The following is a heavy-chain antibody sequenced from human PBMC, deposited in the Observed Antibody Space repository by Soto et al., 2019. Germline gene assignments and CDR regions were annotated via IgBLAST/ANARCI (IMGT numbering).Heavy chain of an antibody. CDR3: AIVVPAAMAKPFDY. V-gene: IGHV3-48*03. CDR1: GFTFSSYE. J-gene: IGHJ4*02. Sequence: QPGGSLRLSCAASGFTFSSYEMNWVRQAPGKGLEWVSYISSSGSTIYYADSVKGRFTISRDNAKNSLYLQMNSLRAEDTAVYYCAIVVPAAMAKPFDYWGQGTLVTVSS. CDR2: ISSSGSTI. D-gene: IGHD2-2*01.